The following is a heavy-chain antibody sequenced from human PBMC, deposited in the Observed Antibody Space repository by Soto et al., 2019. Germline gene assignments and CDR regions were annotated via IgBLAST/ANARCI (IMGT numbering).Heavy chain of an antibody. Sequence: GGSLRLSCTASGFTFSSYSMTWVRQAPGKGLEWVSSISSSSRYIYYADSVKGRFTSSRDNAKNSLYVQMNSLRVEDAALYYCARDLPAAIEYYYYGMDVWGQGTTVTVSS. J-gene: IGHJ6*02. V-gene: IGHV3-21*06. D-gene: IGHD2-2*02. CDR3: ARDLPAAIEYYYYGMDV. CDR2: ISSSSRYI. CDR1: GFTFSSYS.